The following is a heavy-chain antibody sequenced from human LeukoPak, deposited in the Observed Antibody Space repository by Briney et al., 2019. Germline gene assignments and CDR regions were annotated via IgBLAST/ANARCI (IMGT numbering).Heavy chain of an antibody. Sequence: GTSLRLSCEASGFTFGNYAIHWVRQVPGEGLEWVAIITHNGGTQYYADSVKGRFTISRDYSQSTVFLQMNSLRPEDTAVYYCARDAQSGAFSDFDYWGQGTLVTVSS. CDR1: GFTFGNYA. CDR3: ARDAQSGAFSDFDY. D-gene: IGHD1-26*01. J-gene: IGHJ4*02. V-gene: IGHV3-30-3*01. CDR2: ITHNGGTQ.